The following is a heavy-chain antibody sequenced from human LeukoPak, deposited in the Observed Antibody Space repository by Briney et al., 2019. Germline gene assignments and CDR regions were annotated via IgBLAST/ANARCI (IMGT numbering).Heavy chain of an antibody. J-gene: IGHJ5*02. D-gene: IGHD4-11*01. CDR3: AREDYSNYGNWFDP. CDR2: INPNSGGT. V-gene: IGHV1-2*02. CDR1: GYTFTGYY. Sequence: ASVKVSCKASGYTFTGYYMHWVRQAPGQGLEWMGWINPNSGGTNYARKFQGRVTMTRDTSISTAYMELSRLRSDDTAAYYCAREDYSNYGNWFDPWGQGTLVTVSS.